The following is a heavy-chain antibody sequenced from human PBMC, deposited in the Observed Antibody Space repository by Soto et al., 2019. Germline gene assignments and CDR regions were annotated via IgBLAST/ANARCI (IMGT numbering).Heavy chain of an antibody. CDR1: GYTFTSYG. J-gene: IGHJ4*02. CDR2: ISAYNGNT. CDR3: ATNSPPVDY. V-gene: IGHV1-18*01. Sequence: QVQLVQSGAEVKKPGASVKVSCKASGYTFTSYGISWVRQAPGQGLEWMGWISAYNGNTKYAQKLQGRVTMTTDTSTSTATMDLRPLRSADGAVYDCATNSPPVDYWGQGPLFTAPS.